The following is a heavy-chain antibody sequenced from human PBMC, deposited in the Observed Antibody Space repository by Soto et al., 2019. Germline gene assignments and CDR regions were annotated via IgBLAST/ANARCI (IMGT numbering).Heavy chain of an antibody. CDR1: GYTFTSYG. CDR3: ARDYYGSGSYCGHYYYGMDV. D-gene: IGHD3-10*01. Sequence: QVQLVQSGAEVKKPGASVKVSCKASGYTFTSYGISWVRQAPGQGLEWMGWISAYNGNTNYAQKLQGRVTMTTDTSTSTAYMELRSLRSDDTAVYYCARDYYGSGSYCGHYYYGMDVWGQGTTVTVSS. CDR2: ISAYNGNT. V-gene: IGHV1-18*01. J-gene: IGHJ6*02.